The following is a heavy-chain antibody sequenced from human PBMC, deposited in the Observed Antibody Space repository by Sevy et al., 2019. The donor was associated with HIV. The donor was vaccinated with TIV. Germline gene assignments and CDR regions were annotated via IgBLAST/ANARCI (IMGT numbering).Heavy chain of an antibody. CDR2: INGRGGST. D-gene: IGHD6-13*01. Sequence: GGSLRLSCVVSGYSFSSYAISWVRQAPGKGLEWVSTINGRGGSTYYADSVKGRFTISRDNPKKTLFLQMINLRVDDTAMYYCARPSPRIAAAASAFYDNWGQGTLVTVSS. V-gene: IGHV3-23*01. J-gene: IGHJ4*02. CDR3: ARPSPRIAAAASAFYDN. CDR1: GYSFSSYA.